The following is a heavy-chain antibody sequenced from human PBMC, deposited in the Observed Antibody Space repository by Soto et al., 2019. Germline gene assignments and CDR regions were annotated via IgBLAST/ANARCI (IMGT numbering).Heavy chain of an antibody. D-gene: IGHD4-17*01. J-gene: IGHJ4*02. V-gene: IGHV4-59*08. CDR2: IYYSGST. CDR1: GGSISSYY. Sequence: QVQLQESGPGLVKPSETLSLTCTVSGGSISSYYWSWIRQPPGKGLEWIGYIYYSGSTTYNPSLKSRVTISVDTSKNQFSLKLSSVTGADTAVYYCAIHPTVTEYYFDYWGQGTLVTVSS. CDR3: AIHPTVTEYYFDY.